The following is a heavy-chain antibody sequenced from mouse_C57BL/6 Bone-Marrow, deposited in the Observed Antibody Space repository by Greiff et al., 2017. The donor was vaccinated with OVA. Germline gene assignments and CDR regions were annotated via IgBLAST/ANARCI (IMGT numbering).Heavy chain of an antibody. V-gene: IGHV2-2*01. CDR3: ARIYYYGVATWGFAD. J-gene: IGHJ3*01. Sequence: QVQLKESGPGLVQPSQSLSITCTVSGFSLTSYGVHWVRQSPGKGLEWLGVIWSGGSTDYNAAFISRLSISKDNSKSQVFFKMNSLQADDTAIYYCARIYYYGVATWGFADWGQGTLVTVSA. CDR1: GFSLTSYG. CDR2: IWSGGST. D-gene: IGHD1-1*01.